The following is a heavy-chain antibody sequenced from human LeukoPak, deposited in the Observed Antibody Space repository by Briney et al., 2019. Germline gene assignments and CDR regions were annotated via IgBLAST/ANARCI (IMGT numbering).Heavy chain of an antibody. D-gene: IGHD1-1*01. CDR3: ARSNWNDELYYFDY. J-gene: IGHJ4*02. CDR1: GFTFSSYS. V-gene: IGHV3-21*01. CDR2: ISSSSSYI. Sequence: GGSLRLSCAASGFTFSSYSMNWVRQAPGKGPEWVSSISSSSSYIYYADSVKGRFTISRDNAKNSLYLQMNSLRAEDTAFYYCARSNWNDELYYFDYWGQGTLVTVSS.